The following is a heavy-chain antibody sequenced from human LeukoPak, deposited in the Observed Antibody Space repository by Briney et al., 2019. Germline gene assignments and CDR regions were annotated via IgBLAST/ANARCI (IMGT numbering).Heavy chain of an antibody. CDR1: GFTFNTYG. D-gene: IGHD2-2*01. J-gene: IGHJ5*02. CDR2: ISYDGLNK. CDR3: AKGGLWDIVVVPAVHHGFDP. V-gene: IGHV3-30*18. Sequence: PGRSLRLSCAASGFTFNTYGMHWVRQAPGRGLEWLAVISYDGLNKNYAGSVKGRFTISRDNLKKTLYLQMNSLRAEDTAMYYCAKGGLWDIVVVPAVHHGFDPWGQGTLVTVSS.